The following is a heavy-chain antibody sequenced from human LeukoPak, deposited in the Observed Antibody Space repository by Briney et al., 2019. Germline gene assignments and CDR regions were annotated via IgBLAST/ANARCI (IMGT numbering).Heavy chain of an antibody. Sequence: PGGSLRLSCAASGFTFSSYEMNWVRQAPGTGLEWVSYISSSGTAIYYADSVKGRFTISRDHANNSLYLQMNSLRAEDTAVYYCAGVYASGRSRSLFDSWGQGTLVTVSS. CDR3: AGVYASGRSRSLFDS. J-gene: IGHJ4*02. D-gene: IGHD3-10*01. CDR1: GFTFSSYE. V-gene: IGHV3-48*03. CDR2: ISSSGTAI.